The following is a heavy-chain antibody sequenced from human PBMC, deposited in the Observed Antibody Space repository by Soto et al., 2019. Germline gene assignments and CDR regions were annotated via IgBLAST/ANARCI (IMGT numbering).Heavy chain of an antibody. CDR3: ARDSRYGDYLSWFDP. J-gene: IGHJ5*02. CDR1: GFTFSSYS. Sequence: GGSLRLSCAASGFTFSSYSMNWVRQAPGKGLEWVSSISSSSSYIYYADSVKGRFTISRDNAKNSLYLQMNSLRAEDTAVYYCARDSRYGDYLSWFDPWGQGTLVTVSS. CDR2: ISSSSSYI. D-gene: IGHD4-17*01. V-gene: IGHV3-21*01.